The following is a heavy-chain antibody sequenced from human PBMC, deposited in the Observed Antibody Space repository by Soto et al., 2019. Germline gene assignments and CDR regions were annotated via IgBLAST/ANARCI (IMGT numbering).Heavy chain of an antibody. V-gene: IGHV2-70*18. CDR1: GGSISRGDYF. CDR2: IDWDDDK. J-gene: IGHJ6*02. CDR3: ARTLLKGYYYYYGMDV. D-gene: IGHD2-8*01. Sequence: TLSVPWTVSGGSISRGDYFWCWVRQPPGKALEWLALIDWDDDKYYSTSLKTRLTISKDTSKNQVVLTMTNMDPVDTATYYCARTLLKGYYYYYGMDVWGQGTTVTVSS.